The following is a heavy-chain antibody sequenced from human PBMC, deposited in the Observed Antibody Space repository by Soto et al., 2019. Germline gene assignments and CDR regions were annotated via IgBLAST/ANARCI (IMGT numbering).Heavy chain of an antibody. CDR3: ARESIAAAGPPGFDP. D-gene: IGHD6-13*01. CDR1: GYTFTSYY. Sequence: ASVKVSCKASGYTFTSYYMHWVRQAPGQGLEWMGIIIPSGGSTSYAQKFQGRVTMTRDTSTSTVYMELSSLRSEDTAVYYCARESIAAAGPPGFDPWGQGTLVTVSS. CDR2: IIPSGGST. J-gene: IGHJ5*02. V-gene: IGHV1-46*01.